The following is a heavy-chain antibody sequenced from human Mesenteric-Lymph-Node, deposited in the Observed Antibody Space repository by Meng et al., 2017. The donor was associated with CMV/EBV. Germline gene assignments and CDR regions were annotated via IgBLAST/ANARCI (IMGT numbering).Heavy chain of an antibody. CDR1: GGSISSGDYY. CDR2: IYYSGST. CDR3: ARGRTTMVRGVIPPGSVFGDP. V-gene: IGHV4-30-4*08. Sequence: SETLSLTCTVSGGSISSGDYYWSWIRQPPGKGLEWIGYIYYSGSTYYNPSLKSRVTISVDTSKNQFSLKLSSVTAADTAVYYCARGRTTMVRGVIPPGSVFGDPWGQGTLVTVSS. J-gene: IGHJ5*02. D-gene: IGHD3-10*01.